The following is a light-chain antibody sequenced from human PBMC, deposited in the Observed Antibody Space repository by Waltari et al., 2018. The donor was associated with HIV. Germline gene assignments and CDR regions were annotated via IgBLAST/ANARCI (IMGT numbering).Light chain of an antibody. V-gene: IGLV6-57*01. CDR3: LSYDGVNQV. Sequence: NFILTQPHSVSGSPGKTVTISCTRSSGNIASDSVQWYQLRPDTSPSNVIYENKQRRAGVPDRFSGSIDRSTNSASLTIPGLMAEDEADYYCLSYDGVNQVFGGGTKLTVL. CDR1: SGNIASDS. J-gene: IGLJ3*02. CDR2: ENK.